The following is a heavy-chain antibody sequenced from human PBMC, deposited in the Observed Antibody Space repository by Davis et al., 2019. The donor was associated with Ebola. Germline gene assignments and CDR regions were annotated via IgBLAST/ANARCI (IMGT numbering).Heavy chain of an antibody. CDR3: ARDFYDSSDYPTRYFDL. CDR1: GGSFRSSG. CDR2: IIPLFGTA. D-gene: IGHD3-22*01. Sequence: AASVKVSCKASGGSFRSSGINWVRQAPGQGLEWMGGIIPLFGTANYAQKFQGRLTITAEESTNSGYMELSSLASGDTAVYYCARDFYDSSDYPTRYFDLWGRGTLVTVSS. V-gene: IGHV1-69*13. J-gene: IGHJ2*01.